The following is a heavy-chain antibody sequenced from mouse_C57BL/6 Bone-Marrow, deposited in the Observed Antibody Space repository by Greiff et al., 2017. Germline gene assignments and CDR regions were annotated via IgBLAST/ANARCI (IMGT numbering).Heavy chain of an antibody. V-gene: IGHV14-4*01. CDR3: TSVFHY. CDR2: IDPENGDT. Sequence: EVKLMESGAELVRPGASVKLSCTASGFNIKDDYMHWVKQRPEQGLEWIGWIDPENGDTEYASKFQGKATITADTSSNTAYLQLSSLTCEDTAVYYCTSVFHYWGQGTTLTVSS. CDR1: GFNIKDDY. J-gene: IGHJ2*01.